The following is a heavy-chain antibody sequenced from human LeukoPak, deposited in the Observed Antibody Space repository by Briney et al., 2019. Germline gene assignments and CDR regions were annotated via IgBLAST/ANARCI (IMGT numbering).Heavy chain of an antibody. V-gene: IGHV3-9*01. D-gene: IGHD2-21*01. CDR2: ISWNSGSI. Sequence: GGSLRLSCAASGFTFDDYAMHWVRQAPGKGLEWVSGISWNSGSIGYADSVKGRFTISRDNAKSSLYLQMNSLRAEDTALYYCAKAETRMWYYFDYWGQGTLVTVSS. J-gene: IGHJ4*02. CDR3: AKAETRMWYYFDY. CDR1: GFTFDDYA.